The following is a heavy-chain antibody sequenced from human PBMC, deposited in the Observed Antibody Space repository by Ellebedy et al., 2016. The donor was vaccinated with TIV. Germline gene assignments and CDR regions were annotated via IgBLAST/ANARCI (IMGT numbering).Heavy chain of an antibody. D-gene: IGHD3-10*01. J-gene: IGHJ4*02. CDR3: ARTPSHCSGGSCYSSPLDF. V-gene: IGHV3-48*02. CDR2: ISSSSNTV. Sequence: GGSLRLXCVASGFDFSVYTMNWVRLAPGKGLEWISNISSSSNTVNYPNSLKGRFTISRDNAKNSLYLQMSRLTDEDTAVYYCARTPSHCSGGSCYSSPLDFWGPGTLVTVSS. CDR1: GFDFSVYT.